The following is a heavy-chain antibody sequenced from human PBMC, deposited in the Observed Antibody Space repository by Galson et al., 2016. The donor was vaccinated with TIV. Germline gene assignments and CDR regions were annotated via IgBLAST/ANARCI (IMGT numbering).Heavy chain of an antibody. J-gene: IGHJ3*01. CDR2: VSLSGAYT. Sequence: SLRLSCAASGFSFRNYVMNWVRLAPGKGLEWVSSVSLSGAYTYYADSEKGRFTISRDNAKYTLFLQLNSLRAGDTAIYYCAKVGKSGDYSWDAFDVWGQGTVVTVSS. CDR1: GFSFRNYV. V-gene: IGHV3-23*01. CDR3: AKVGKSGDYSWDAFDV. D-gene: IGHD1-26*01.